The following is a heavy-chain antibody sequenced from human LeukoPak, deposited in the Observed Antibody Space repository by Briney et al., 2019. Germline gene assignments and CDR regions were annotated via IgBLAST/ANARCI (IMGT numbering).Heavy chain of an antibody. CDR2: INPSGGST. CDR3: ARDRLNRSPLSDSSGYYFDY. J-gene: IGHJ4*02. Sequence: ASVKVSRKASGYTFTSYYMHWVRQAPGQGLEWMGIINPSGGSTSYAQKFQGRVTMTRDTSTSTVYMELSSLRSEDTAVYYCARDRLNRSPLSDSSGYYFDYWGQGTLVTVSS. CDR1: GYTFTSYY. V-gene: IGHV1-46*01. D-gene: IGHD3-22*01.